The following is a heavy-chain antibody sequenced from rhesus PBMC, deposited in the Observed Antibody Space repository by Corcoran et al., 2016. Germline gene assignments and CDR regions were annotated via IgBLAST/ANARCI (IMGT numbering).Heavy chain of an antibody. Sequence: EVQLVESGGGLVQPGGSLRLSCAASGFTFSNFFMHWVRQAQGKGLEWVGSRKNKDNSYETECAAAVKGRLTIARDDSKNTIYLQKSSLKTEDTALYYGTAVAAAGMDYWGHGVLVTVSS. V-gene: IGHV3-13*01. CDR3: TAVAAAGMDY. J-gene: IGHJ4*01. D-gene: IGHD6-31*01. CDR2: RKNKDNSYET. CDR1: GFTFSNFF.